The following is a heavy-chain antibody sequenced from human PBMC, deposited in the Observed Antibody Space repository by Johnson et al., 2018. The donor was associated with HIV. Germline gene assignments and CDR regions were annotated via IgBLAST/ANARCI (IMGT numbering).Heavy chain of an antibody. CDR3: ASVNSGAFNF. D-gene: IGHD3-10*01. Sequence: QVQLVESGGGVVQPGRSLRLSCAASGFTFSSYAMHWVRQAPGKGLEWVAVISYDGSSKYYAESLKGRISISRDNSKNTLYLQMNSLRAEDTAVYYCASVNSGAFNFWGQGTMVTVSS. CDR2: ISYDGSSK. CDR1: GFTFSSYA. V-gene: IGHV3-30*14. J-gene: IGHJ3*01.